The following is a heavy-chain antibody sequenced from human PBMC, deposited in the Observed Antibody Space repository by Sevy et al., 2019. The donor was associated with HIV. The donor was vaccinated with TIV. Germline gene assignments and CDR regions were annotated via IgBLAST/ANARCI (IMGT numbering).Heavy chain of an antibody. Sequence: GGSLRLSCVVSGFTFRNYWMSWVRQAPGKGLEWVANINQNGTEIYSVDSVKGRFTFSRDNTKNSVYLQMNSLRAEDTAIYYCDINSDYGMDAWGQGTTVTVSS. V-gene: IGHV3-7*01. CDR2: INQNGTEI. CDR1: GFTFRNYW. D-gene: IGHD2-15*01. J-gene: IGHJ6*02. CDR3: DINSDYGMDA.